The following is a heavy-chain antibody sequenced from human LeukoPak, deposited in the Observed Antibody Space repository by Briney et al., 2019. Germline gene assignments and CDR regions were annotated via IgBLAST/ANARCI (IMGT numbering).Heavy chain of an antibody. CDR3: AREHYDSSGYYDDY. CDR1: GGSISSGGYY. Sequence: SETLSLTCTFSGGSISSGGYYWSWIRQHPGKGLEWIGYIYYSGSTYYNPSLKSRVTISVDTSKNQFSLKLSSVTAADTAVYYCAREHYDSSGYYDDYWGQGTLVTVSS. V-gene: IGHV4-31*03. J-gene: IGHJ4*02. CDR2: IYYSGST. D-gene: IGHD3-22*01.